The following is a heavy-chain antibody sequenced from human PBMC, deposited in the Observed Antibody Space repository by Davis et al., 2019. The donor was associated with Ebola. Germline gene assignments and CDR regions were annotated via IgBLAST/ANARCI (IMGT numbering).Heavy chain of an antibody. CDR2: IYYSGST. V-gene: IGHV4-31*03. D-gene: IGHD3-3*01. CDR1: GGSISSGGYY. J-gene: IGHJ1*01. Sequence: SETLSLTCTVSGGSISSGGYYWSWIRQHPGKGLEWIGYIYYSGSTYYNPSLKSRVTISVDTSKNQFSLKLSSVTAADTAVYYCARDIRMGYDFWSGYYPEYFQHWGQGTLVTVSS. CDR3: ARDIRMGYDFWSGYYPEYFQH.